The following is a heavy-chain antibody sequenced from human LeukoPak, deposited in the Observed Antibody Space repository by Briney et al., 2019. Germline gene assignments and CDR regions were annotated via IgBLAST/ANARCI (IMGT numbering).Heavy chain of an antibody. Sequence: GGSLRFSCAASGFTFSNYEMNWVGQAPGKGLEGISYISSSGTTIYYADSMKGRFTISRDNAKNSLYLQMISLRAEDTAVYFCVRDRASSGWKYWGQGTLVTVSS. CDR2: ISSSGTTI. CDR1: GFTFSNYE. D-gene: IGHD6-19*01. J-gene: IGHJ4*02. V-gene: IGHV3-48*03. CDR3: VRDRASSGWKY.